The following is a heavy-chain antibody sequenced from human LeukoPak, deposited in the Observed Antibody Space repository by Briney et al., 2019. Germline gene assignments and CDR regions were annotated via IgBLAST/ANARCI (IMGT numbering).Heavy chain of an antibody. J-gene: IGHJ4*02. CDR3: ARVGFTTSWSNFDY. V-gene: IGHV1-2*06. Sequence: ASVKVSCKAAGSNFPAYFVHWVRQAPGQGLEWMGRINPNGGDTNYAQKFQGRVTMASDTSISTAYMELSSLISDDTAVYYCARVGFTTSWSNFDYWGQGTPVTVSS. CDR2: INPNGGDT. CDR1: GSNFPAYF. D-gene: IGHD2-2*01.